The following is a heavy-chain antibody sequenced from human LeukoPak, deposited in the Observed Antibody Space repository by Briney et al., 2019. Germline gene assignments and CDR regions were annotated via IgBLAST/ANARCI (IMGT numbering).Heavy chain of an antibody. D-gene: IGHD1-26*01. J-gene: IGHJ6*03. CDR2: ISWDGGST. V-gene: IGHV3-43D*03. CDR3: AKDGIVGATHPNYYYYMDV. CDR1: GFTFDDYA. Sequence: GGSLRLSCAASGFTFDDYAMHWVRQAPGKGLEWVSLISWDGGSTYYADSVKGRFTISRDNSKNSLYLQMNSLRAEDTALYYCAKDGIVGATHPNYYYYMDVWGKGTTVTVSS.